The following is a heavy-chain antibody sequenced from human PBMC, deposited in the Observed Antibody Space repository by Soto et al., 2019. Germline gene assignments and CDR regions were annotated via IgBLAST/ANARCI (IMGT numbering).Heavy chain of an antibody. CDR1: GFTFSSYA. J-gene: IGHJ4*02. D-gene: IGHD6-13*01. CDR3: ARDPPYSSWYGGYYFDY. Sequence: PGGSLRLSCAASGFTFSSYAMHWVRQAPGKGLEWVAVISYDGSNKYYADSVKGRFTISRDNSKNTLYLQMNSLRAEDTAVYYCARDPPYSSWYGGYYFDYWGQGTLVTVSS. CDR2: ISYDGSNK. V-gene: IGHV3-30-3*01.